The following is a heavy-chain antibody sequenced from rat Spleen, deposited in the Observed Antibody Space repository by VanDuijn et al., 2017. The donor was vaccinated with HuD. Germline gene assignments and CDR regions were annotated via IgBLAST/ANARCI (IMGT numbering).Heavy chain of an antibody. J-gene: IGHJ3*01. D-gene: IGHD4-3*01. V-gene: IGHV3-3*01. CDR1: GYSITSSYR. CDR2: INSAGST. CDR3: ATGGTYSSGYEIWFAY. Sequence: EVQLQESGPGLVKPSQSLSLTCSVTGYSITSSYRWNWIRKFPGNKLEWMGYINSAGSTNYNPSLKSRISITRDTSKNQFFLQVNSVTTEDTATYYCATGGTYSSGYEIWFAYWGQGTLVTVSS.